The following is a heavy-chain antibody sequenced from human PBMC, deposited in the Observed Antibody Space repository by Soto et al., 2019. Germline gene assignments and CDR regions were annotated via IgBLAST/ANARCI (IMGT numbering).Heavy chain of an antibody. D-gene: IGHD6-25*01. CDR2: IYHSGST. CDR1: GYSISSGYY. CDR3: ARAIIGGSSWFDP. V-gene: IGHV4-38-2*01. J-gene: IGHJ5*02. Sequence: PSETLSLTCAVSGYSISSGYYWGWIRQPPGKGLEWIGSIYHSGSTYYNPSLKSRVTISVDTSKNQFSLKLSSVTAADTAVYYCARAIIGGSSWFDPWGQGTLVTVSS.